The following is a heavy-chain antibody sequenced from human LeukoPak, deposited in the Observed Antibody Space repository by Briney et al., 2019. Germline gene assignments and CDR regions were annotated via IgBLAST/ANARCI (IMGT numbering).Heavy chain of an antibody. J-gene: IGHJ4*02. CDR3: ARGLWSAHRREYYFDF. V-gene: IGHV1-3*01. D-gene: IGHD3-3*01. Sequence: GASVKVSCKASGYTFSDYAMHWVRQAPGHRFEWMGWIDAGNGDTKFSQNYQARVTITRHASASTAYMELSSLTSEDTAVYFCARGLWSAHRREYYFDFWGQGTLVTVSS. CDR2: IDAGNGDT. CDR1: GYTFSDYA.